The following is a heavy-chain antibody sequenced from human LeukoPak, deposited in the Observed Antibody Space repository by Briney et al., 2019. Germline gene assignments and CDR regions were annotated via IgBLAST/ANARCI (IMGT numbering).Heavy chain of an antibody. CDR2: IIPIFGTA. J-gene: IGHJ4*02. CDR1: GGTFTSYA. D-gene: IGHD2-15*01. V-gene: IGHV1-69*05. CDR3: ARVDGSPDY. Sequence: SVKVSCKASGGTFTSYAISWVRQAPGQGLEWMGGIIPIFGTANYAQKFQGRVTITRDTSIRTAYMELTSLRSEDTAVYYCARVDGSPDYWGQGTLVTVSS.